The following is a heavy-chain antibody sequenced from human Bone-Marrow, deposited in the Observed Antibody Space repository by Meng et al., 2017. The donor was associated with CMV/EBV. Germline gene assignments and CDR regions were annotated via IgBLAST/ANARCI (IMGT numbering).Heavy chain of an antibody. Sequence: GSLRLSCAVYGGSFSSYYWSWIRQPPGKGLEWIGYIYYSGSTNYNPSLKSRVTISVDTSKNQFSLKLSSVTAADTAVYYCARGGVVIPFDYWGQGTLVPVSS. CDR2: IYYSGST. J-gene: IGHJ4*02. CDR1: GGSFSSYY. D-gene: IGHD3-3*01. V-gene: IGHV4-59*01. CDR3: ARGGVVIPFDY.